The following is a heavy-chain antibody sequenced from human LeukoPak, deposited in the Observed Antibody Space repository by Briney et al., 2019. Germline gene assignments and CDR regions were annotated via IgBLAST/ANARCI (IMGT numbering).Heavy chain of an antibody. CDR3: ARGEYYFDY. CDR1: GFTFTSYA. Sequence: PGGSLRLSCAASGFTFTSYAMGWVRQAPGKGLEWVSVISGSGGTTYYADSVKGRFTISRDNSKNSLYLRMNNLRAEDTAVYYCARGEYYFDYWGQGTLVTVSS. CDR2: ISGSGGTT. V-gene: IGHV3-23*01. J-gene: IGHJ4*02.